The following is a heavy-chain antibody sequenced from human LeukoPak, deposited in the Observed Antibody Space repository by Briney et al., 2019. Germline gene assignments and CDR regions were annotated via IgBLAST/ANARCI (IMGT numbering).Heavy chain of an antibody. CDR2: IKEDGSEK. D-gene: IGHD5-18*01. J-gene: IGHJ4*02. CDR3: ARAGYRYAYDY. V-gene: IGHV3-7*01. CDR1: GFTFSSYW. Sequence: GGSLSLSCAPSGFTFSSYWMSWVRQAAGGGLEWVANIKEDGSEKYYVDSVKGRFTISRDNAKHSLYLQMNSLRAEDTAVYYCARAGYRYAYDYWGQGTLVTVSS.